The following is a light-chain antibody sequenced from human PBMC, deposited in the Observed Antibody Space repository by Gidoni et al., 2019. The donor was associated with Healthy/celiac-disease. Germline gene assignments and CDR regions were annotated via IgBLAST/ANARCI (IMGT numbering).Light chain of an antibody. J-gene: IGKJ4*01. V-gene: IGKV1-9*01. CDR3: QQLNSYPRT. CDR2: AAS. Sequence: IQFTQSPSFLSASVGDRVTSTCRASQGISSYLAWYQQKPGKAPNLLIYAASTLQSGVPSRFSGSGSGADFTLTISSLQPEDFATYYCQQLNSYPRTFGGGTKVEIK. CDR1: QGISSY.